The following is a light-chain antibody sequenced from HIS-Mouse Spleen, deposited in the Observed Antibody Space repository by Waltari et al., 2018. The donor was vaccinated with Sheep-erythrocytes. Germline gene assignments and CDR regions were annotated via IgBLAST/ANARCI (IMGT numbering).Light chain of an antibody. Sequence: EIVLTQSPGTLSSSPGERANLSCRASQSVRSSYLAWYQQKPGQAPRLLIYGASSRATGIPDRFSGSGSGTDFTLTISRLEPEDFAVYYCQQYGSSPLTFGGGTKVEIK. CDR1: QSVRSSY. CDR3: QQYGSSPLT. V-gene: IGKV3-20*01. J-gene: IGKJ4*01. CDR2: GAS.